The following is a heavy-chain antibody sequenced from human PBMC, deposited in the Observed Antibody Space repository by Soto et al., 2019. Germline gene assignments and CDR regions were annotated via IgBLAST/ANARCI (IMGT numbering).Heavy chain of an antibody. CDR3: XXXXXXASDY. V-gene: IGHV1-8*01. J-gene: IGHJ4*02. Sequence: QVQLVQSGAEVKKPGASVKVSCKASGYTFTXYXXXXXXXXXXKGLEWMGWMKPNSGNTGYAQKFQGRVTMTRNTXXXXXXXXXXXXXXXXXXXXXCXXXXXXASDYWGQGTLVTVSS. CDR2: MKPNSGNT. CDR1: GYTFTXYX.